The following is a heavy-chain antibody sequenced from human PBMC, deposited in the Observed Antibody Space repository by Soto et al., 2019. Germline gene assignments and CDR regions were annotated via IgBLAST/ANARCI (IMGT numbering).Heavy chain of an antibody. CDR3: ARHGRFGELLSFDY. D-gene: IGHD3-10*01. V-gene: IGHV4-59*08. CDR1: SGSINNYY. J-gene: IGHJ4*02. Sequence: ETLSLTCTVSSGSINNYYWSWIRQPPGKGLEFIGYIYYAGTTTYNPSLKSRVTISVDTSKNQFSLKLTSVTAADTAVYYCARHGRFGELLSFDYWGQGTLVTVSS. CDR2: IYYAGTT.